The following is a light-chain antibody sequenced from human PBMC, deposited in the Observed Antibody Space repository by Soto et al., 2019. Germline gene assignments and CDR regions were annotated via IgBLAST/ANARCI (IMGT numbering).Light chain of an antibody. CDR2: DAS. CDR1: QSISSW. CDR3: RQYNSYST. J-gene: IGKJ2*01. V-gene: IGKV1-5*01. Sequence: DIQMTQSPSTLSASVGDRVTITCRASQSISSWLAWYQQKPGKAPKPLIYDASSLESGVPSRFSGSGSGTEFTLIISSLQPHDFATYYCRQYNSYSTFGQGTKLEIK.